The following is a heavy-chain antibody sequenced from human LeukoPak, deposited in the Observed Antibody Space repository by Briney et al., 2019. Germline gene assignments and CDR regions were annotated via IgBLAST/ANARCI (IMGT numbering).Heavy chain of an antibody. V-gene: IGHV3-23*01. CDR1: GFSFSSHG. CDR2: IIGGAGGT. CDR3: AHGSMYQLDY. Sequence: PGGSLRLSCAASGFSFSSHGMSSVRQAPAKGLEWVSGIIGGAGGTYYADSVKGRFTISRDNAKNTLYLQMNSLRAEDTAVYYCAHGSMYQLDYWGQGTLVTVSS. J-gene: IGHJ4*02. D-gene: IGHD2-2*01.